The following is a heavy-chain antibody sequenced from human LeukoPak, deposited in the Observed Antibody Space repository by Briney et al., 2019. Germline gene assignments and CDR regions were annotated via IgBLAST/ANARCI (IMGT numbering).Heavy chain of an antibody. CDR1: GGSISSYY. D-gene: IGHD2-15*01. CDR2: IYTSGST. Sequence: PSETLSLTCTVSGGSISSYYWSWIRQPAGKGLEWIGRIYTSGSTNYNPSLKSRVTMSVDTSKNQFSLKLSSVTAADTAVYYCARGSPRYCSGGSCYSYMSAFDIWGQGTMATVSS. V-gene: IGHV4-4*07. J-gene: IGHJ3*02. CDR3: ARGSPRYCSGGSCYSYMSAFDI.